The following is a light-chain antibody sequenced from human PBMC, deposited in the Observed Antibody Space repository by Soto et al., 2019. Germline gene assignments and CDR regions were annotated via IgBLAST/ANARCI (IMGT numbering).Light chain of an antibody. CDR3: QQYDNWPPFT. CDR1: QSVSSN. Sequence: EIVMTQSPATLSVSPGERATLSCRASQSVSSNLAWYQQKPGQAPRLLIYGASTRATGIPARFSGSGSATEFTLTISSLQCEDFAVYYCQQYDNWPPFTFGPGTKVDIK. V-gene: IGKV3-15*01. J-gene: IGKJ3*01. CDR2: GAS.